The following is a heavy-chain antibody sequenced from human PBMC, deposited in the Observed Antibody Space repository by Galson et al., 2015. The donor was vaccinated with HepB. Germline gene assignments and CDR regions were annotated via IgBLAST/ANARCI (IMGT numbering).Heavy chain of an antibody. CDR3: AKDADSGYDHLRLGGSWLDY. CDR2: ISYDGSNK. V-gene: IGHV3-30*18. J-gene: IGHJ4*02. Sequence: SLRLSCAASGFTFSSYGMHWVRQAPGKGLEWVAVISYDGSNKYYADSVKGRFTISRDNSKNTLYLQMNSLRAEDTAVYYCAKDADSGYDHLRLGGSWLDYWGQGTLATVSS. CDR1: GFTFSSYG. D-gene: IGHD5-12*01.